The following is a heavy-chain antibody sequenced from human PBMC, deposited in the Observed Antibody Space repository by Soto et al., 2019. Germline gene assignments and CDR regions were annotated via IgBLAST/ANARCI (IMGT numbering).Heavy chain of an antibody. CDR1: GYTFSDYA. Sequence: QVQLVQSGGEVKKPGASVKVSCQASGYTFSDYAISWVRQAPGQGLEWMGWISASTRNTDQAQNFQGRVIMTLDTSTNTAYMELRRLRSDDTAVYYCVRCYCSVGSCYACWHFDLWGRGNLVTVSS. CDR2: ISASTRNT. J-gene: IGHJ2*01. V-gene: IGHV1-18*01. CDR3: VRCYCSVGSCYACWHFDL. D-gene: IGHD2-15*01.